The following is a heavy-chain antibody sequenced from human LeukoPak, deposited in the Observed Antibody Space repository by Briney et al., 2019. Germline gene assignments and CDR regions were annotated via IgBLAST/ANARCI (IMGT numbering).Heavy chain of an antibody. CDR2: NSSSSSYI. J-gene: IGHJ4*02. CDR3: ARTPTDYYDSSGYVKGPFDY. CDR1: GFTFSSYS. V-gene: IGHV3-21*01. Sequence: GGSLRLSCAASGFTFSSYSMNWVRQAPGKGLEWVSSNSSSSSYIYYADSVKGRFTISRDNAKNSLYLQMNSLRAEDTAVYYCARTPTDYYDSSGYVKGPFDYWGQGTLVTVSS. D-gene: IGHD3-22*01.